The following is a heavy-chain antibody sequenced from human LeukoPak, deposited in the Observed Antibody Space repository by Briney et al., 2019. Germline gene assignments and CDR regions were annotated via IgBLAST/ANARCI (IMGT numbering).Heavy chain of an antibody. D-gene: IGHD6-19*01. CDR2: ISAYNGNT. CDR1: GYTFTRYG. CDR3: ARVGNSSGWYSRTWFDP. V-gene: IGHV1-18*01. J-gene: IGHJ5*02. Sequence: ASVKVSCKASGYTFTRYGISWVRQAPGQGLEWMGWISAYNGNTNYAQKLQGRVTMTTDTSTSTAYMELRSLRYDDTAVYYSARVGNSSGWYSRTWFDPWGQGTLVTVSS.